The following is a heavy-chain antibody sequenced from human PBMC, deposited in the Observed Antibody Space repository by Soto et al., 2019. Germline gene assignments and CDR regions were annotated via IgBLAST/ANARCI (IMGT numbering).Heavy chain of an antibody. CDR1: GFTFTSSA. CDR3: AADDYYDSSGYPDAFEI. D-gene: IGHD3-22*01. CDR2: IVVGSGNT. J-gene: IGHJ3*02. Sequence: SVKVSCKASGFTFTSSAVQWVRQARGQRLEWIGWIVVGSGNTNYAQKFQERVTITRDMSTSTAYMELSSLRSEDTAVYYCAADDYYDSSGYPDAFEIWGQGTMVIVSS. V-gene: IGHV1-58*01.